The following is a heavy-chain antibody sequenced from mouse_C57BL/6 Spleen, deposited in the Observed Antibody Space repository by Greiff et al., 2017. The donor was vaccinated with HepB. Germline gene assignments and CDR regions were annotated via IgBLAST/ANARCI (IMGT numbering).Heavy chain of an antibody. J-gene: IGHJ2*01. CDR2: IDPENGHT. CDR3: TTGGLRRLDY. CDR1: GFTIKDDY. V-gene: IGHV14-4*01. Sequence: VQLQQSGAELVRPGASVKLSCTASGFTIKDDYMHWVKQRPEHGLEWIGWIDPENGHTDYASKVQGKATITAATASNTAYRQLSRLTSEDTAVDYWTTGGLRRLDYWGKGTTLTVSS. D-gene: IGHD2-4*01.